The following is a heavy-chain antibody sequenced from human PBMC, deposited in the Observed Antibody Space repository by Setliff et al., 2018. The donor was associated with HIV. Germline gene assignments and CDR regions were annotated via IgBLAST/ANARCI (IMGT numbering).Heavy chain of an antibody. CDR2: IYYSGST. D-gene: IGHD4-4*01. J-gene: IGHJ6*03. CDR1: GGSISSGGYY. CDR3: ARATGVTPAGHYYYMDV. Sequence: SETLSLTCTVSGGSISSGGYYWSWIRQHPGKGLEWIGYIYYSGSTYYNPSLKSRVTISVDTSKNQFSLKLSSVTAADTAVYYCARATGVTPAGHYYYMDVWGKGTTVTVSS. V-gene: IGHV4-31*03.